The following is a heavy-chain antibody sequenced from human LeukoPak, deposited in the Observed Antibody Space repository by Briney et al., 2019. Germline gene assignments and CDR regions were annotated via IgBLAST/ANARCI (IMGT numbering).Heavy chain of an antibody. CDR1: GGSTSPNL. J-gene: IGHJ4*02. D-gene: IGHD2-8*01. CDR2: FQYIGDA. CDR3: ARHVLRGATVLDV. V-gene: IGHV4-59*08. Sequence: SETLSLTCTVSGGSTSPNLSCCVRQPPGKGLEWVGYFQYIGDAHYNPSLESRVTISVDTSKNQVSLKVISVTAADTAVYYCARHVLRGATVLDVWGQGTLVTVSS.